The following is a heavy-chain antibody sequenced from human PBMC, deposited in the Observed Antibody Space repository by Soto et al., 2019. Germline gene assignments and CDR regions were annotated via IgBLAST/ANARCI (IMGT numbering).Heavy chain of an antibody. CDR2: IYYSGST. V-gene: IGHV4-30-4*01. CDR3: ARAAARYYYYGMDV. Sequence: SETLSLTCTVSGGSISSGDYYWSWIRQPPGKGLEWIGYIYYSGSTYYNPSLKSRVTISVDTSKNQFSLKLSSVTAADTAVYYCARAAARYYYYGMDVWGQGTKVTVSS. CDR1: GGSISSGDYY. D-gene: IGHD6-13*01. J-gene: IGHJ6*02.